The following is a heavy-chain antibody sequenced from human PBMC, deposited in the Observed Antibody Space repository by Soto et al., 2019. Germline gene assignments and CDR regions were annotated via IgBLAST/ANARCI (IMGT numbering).Heavy chain of an antibody. V-gene: IGHV4-59*08. CDR2: IYYSGSA. D-gene: IGHD5-12*01. CDR1: GGSIRSYY. CDR3: ARREIVATYGAFDY. Sequence: PSETLSVTCTVAGGSIRSYYWSWIRQHPGKGLEWIGYIYYSGSANYNPSLKSRVSISVDTSKNQFSLKLSYVTAADTAVYYCARREIVATYGAFDYWGQGTLVTVSS. J-gene: IGHJ4*02.